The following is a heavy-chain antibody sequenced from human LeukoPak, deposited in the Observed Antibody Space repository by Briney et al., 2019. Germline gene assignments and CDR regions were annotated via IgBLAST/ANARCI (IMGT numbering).Heavy chain of an antibody. CDR3: ARTGVIDDFDY. CDR2: IYYSGST. Sequence: SETLSLTCTVSGGSISSGGYYWSWIRQHPGKGLEWIGYIYYSGSTYYNPSLKSRVTISVDTSKNQFSLKLSSVTAADTAVYYCARTGVIDDFDYWGQGTLVTVSS. V-gene: IGHV4-31*03. D-gene: IGHD7-27*01. CDR1: GGSISSGGYY. J-gene: IGHJ4*02.